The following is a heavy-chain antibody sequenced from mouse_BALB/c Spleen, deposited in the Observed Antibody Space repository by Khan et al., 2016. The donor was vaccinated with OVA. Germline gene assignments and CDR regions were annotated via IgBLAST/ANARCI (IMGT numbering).Heavy chain of an antibody. V-gene: IGHV1-66*01. CDR2: IFPGSGNT. CDR3: ARRAYWGYFDV. J-gene: IGHJ1*01. Sequence: QVQLQQPGPELVKPGASVKISCKASGYSFTSYYIHWVKQRPGQGLEWIGWIFPGSGNTKYNEKFKGKATLTADTSSSTAYMQLSSLTSEDSAVYFCARRAYWGYFDVWGAGTTVTVSS. D-gene: IGHD3-3*01. CDR1: GYSFTSYY.